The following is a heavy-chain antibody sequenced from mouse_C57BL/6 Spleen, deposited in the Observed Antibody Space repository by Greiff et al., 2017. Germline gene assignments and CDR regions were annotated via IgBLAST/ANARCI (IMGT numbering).Heavy chain of an antibody. V-gene: IGHV1-76*01. CDR2: IYPGSGNT. D-gene: IGHD1-1*01. CDR3: ARETTVVAPYYAMDY. Sequence: VQLQQSGAELVRPGASVKLSCKASGYTFTDYYINWVKQRPVQGLEWIARIYPGSGNTYYNEKFKGKATLTAEKSSSTAYMQLSSLTSEDSAVYFCARETTVVAPYYAMDYWGQGTSVTVSS. CDR1: GYTFTDYY. J-gene: IGHJ4*01.